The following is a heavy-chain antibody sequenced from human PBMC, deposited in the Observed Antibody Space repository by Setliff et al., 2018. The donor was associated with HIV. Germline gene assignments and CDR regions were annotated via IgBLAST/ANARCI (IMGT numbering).Heavy chain of an antibody. CDR1: GGNFNNYA. V-gene: IGHV1-69*10. CDR3: ARERISSSHPAGHFDS. CDR2: IIPIVNIA. Sequence: SVKVSCKASGGNFNNYAITWVRQAPGQGLEWMGGIIPIVNIANYAQKFQGRVIITADKSTSTAYMEVRSLRSEDTAVYFCARERISSSHPAGHFDSWGQGTMVTVSS. J-gene: IGHJ4*02. D-gene: IGHD6-13*01.